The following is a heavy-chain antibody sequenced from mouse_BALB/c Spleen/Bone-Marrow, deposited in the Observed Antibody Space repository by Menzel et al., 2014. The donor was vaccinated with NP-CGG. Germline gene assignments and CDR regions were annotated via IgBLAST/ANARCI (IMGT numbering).Heavy chain of an antibody. D-gene: IGHD2-1*01. V-gene: IGHV14-4*02. J-gene: IGHJ4*01. CDR1: GFNIKDCY. CDR2: IDPENGDT. CDR3: NGNYYAMDY. Sequence: EVQVVESGAELVRSGASVKLSCTASGFNIKDCYMHWVKQRPEQGLEWIGWIDPENGDTEYAPKFQGKATMTADTSSNTAYLQLSSLTSEDTAVYYCNGNYYAMDYWGQGTSVTVSS.